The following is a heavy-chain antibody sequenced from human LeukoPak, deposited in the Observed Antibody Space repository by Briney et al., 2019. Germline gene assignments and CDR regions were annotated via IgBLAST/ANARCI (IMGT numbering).Heavy chain of an antibody. CDR2: ISAYNGNT. D-gene: IGHD3-22*01. J-gene: IGHJ4*02. CDR3: ARVVPYYYDSSGYYSY. V-gene: IGHV1-18*01. Sequence: GASVKVSCKASGYTFTSYGISWVRQAPGQGLEWMGWISAYNGNTIYAQKLQGRVTMTTDTSTSTAYMELRSLRSDDTAVYYCARVVPYYYDSSGYYSYWGQGTLVTVSS. CDR1: GYTFTSYG.